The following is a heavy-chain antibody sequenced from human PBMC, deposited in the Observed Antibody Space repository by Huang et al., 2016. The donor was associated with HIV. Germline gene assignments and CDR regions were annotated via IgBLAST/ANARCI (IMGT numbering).Heavy chain of an antibody. Sequence: QVQLVQSGAEVKKPGASVKVSCKASGYTFTGYYMHWVRQAPGHGLECMGWINPKSGGTNDAQKFQGRVTMTRDTSISTAYMELSRLRSDDTAVYYCAREVVSATGYYYYGMDVWGQGTTVTVSS. V-gene: IGHV1-2*02. CDR3: AREVVSATGYYYYGMDV. CDR2: INPKSGGT. CDR1: GYTFTGYY. J-gene: IGHJ6*02. D-gene: IGHD2-15*01.